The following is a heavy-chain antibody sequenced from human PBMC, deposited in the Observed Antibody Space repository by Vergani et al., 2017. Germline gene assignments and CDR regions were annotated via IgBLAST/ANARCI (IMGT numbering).Heavy chain of an antibody. V-gene: IGHV5-51*01. Sequence: EVQLVQSGAEVKKPGESLKISCKGSGYSFTSYWIGWVRQMPGKGLEWMGISYPGDSDTRYSPSFQGQVTISADKSISTAYLQWSSLKASDTAMYYCARRRPYYYDSSGYCFDYWGQGTLVTVSS. J-gene: IGHJ4*02. CDR3: ARRRPYYYDSSGYCFDY. D-gene: IGHD3-22*01. CDR2: SYPGDSDT. CDR1: GYSFTSYW.